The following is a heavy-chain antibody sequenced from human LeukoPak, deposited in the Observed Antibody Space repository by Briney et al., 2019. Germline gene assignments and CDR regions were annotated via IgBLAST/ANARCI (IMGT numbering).Heavy chain of an antibody. CDR3: ARDRGGGDGMDV. V-gene: IGHV3-21*01. D-gene: IGHD3-10*01. Sequence: NPGGSLRLSCAASGFTFSSYSMNWVRQAPGKGLEWVSSISSSSSYINYADSVKGRFTISRDNAKNSLYLQMNSLRAEDTAVYYCARDRGGGDGMDVWGQGTTVTVSS. CDR1: GFTFSSYS. J-gene: IGHJ6*02. CDR2: ISSSSSYI.